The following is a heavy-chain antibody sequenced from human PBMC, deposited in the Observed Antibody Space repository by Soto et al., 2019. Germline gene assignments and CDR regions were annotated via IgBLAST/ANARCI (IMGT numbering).Heavy chain of an antibody. D-gene: IGHD2-21*01. V-gene: IGHV4-59*11. Sequence: SETLSLTCSVSGVSTSNHYWSWIRKPPGQGPQWIGCIYYRGTTNYNASLNSRVTISIDTSKNQFSLKLTSVTAADTAVYYCARSLFAEGYRYFNYGMDVWGQGTTVTVSS. J-gene: IGHJ6*02. CDR1: GVSTSNHY. CDR3: ARSLFAEGYRYFNYGMDV. CDR2: IYYRGTT.